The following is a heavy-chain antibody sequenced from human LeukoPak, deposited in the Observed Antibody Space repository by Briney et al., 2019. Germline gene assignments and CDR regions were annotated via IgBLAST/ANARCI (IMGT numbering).Heavy chain of an antibody. CDR2: ISGSGIGGST. Sequence: QPGGSLRLSCAASGFTFSSQAMSWVRQAPGKGLEWVSAISGSGIGGSTYYADSVKGRFTISRDNSKSTLFLQMNSLKAEDTAVYYCARDRYRYGKGQVDYWGQGTLVTVSS. V-gene: IGHV3-23*01. CDR1: GFTFSSQA. D-gene: IGHD5-18*01. J-gene: IGHJ4*02. CDR3: ARDRYRYGKGQVDY.